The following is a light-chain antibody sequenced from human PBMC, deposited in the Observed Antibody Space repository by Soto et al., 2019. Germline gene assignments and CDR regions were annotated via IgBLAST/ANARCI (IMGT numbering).Light chain of an antibody. CDR1: QSVSSY. CDR3: QQRSNLPLT. Sequence: EIVLTQSPATLSLSPGERATLSCRASQSVSSYLAWYQQKPGQAPRLLIYDASNRATGIPARLSGSGSGTDFTLTISSLEPEDFAVYYCQQRSNLPLTFGGGTHVEIK. J-gene: IGKJ4*01. V-gene: IGKV3-11*01. CDR2: DAS.